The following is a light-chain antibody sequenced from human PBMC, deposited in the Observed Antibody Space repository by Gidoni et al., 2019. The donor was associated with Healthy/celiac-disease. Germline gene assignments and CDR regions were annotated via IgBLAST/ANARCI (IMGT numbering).Light chain of an antibody. CDR3: QQRSNWPPEFT. V-gene: IGKV3-11*01. CDR1: QSVSSY. CDR2: DAS. Sequence: EIVLTHSPATLSLSPGERATLSCRASQSVSSYLAWYQQKPGQAPRLLIYDASNRATGIPARLSGSGSGTDFTLTISSLEPEDFAVYYCQQRSNWPPEFTFGPGTKVDIK. J-gene: IGKJ3*01.